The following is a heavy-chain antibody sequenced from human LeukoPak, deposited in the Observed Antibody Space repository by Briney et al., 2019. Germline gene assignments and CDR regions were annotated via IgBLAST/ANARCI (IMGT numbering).Heavy chain of an antibody. V-gene: IGHV4-4*07. Sequence: SSETLSLTCTVSGGSISSYYWSWIRQPAGKGLEWIVRIYTSGSTNYNPSLKSRVTMSVDTSKNQFSLKLSSVTAADTAVYYCARTHDYGDFYYFDYWGQGNLVTVSS. CDR2: IYTSGST. CDR3: ARTHDYGDFYYFDY. J-gene: IGHJ4*02. CDR1: GGSISSYY. D-gene: IGHD4-17*01.